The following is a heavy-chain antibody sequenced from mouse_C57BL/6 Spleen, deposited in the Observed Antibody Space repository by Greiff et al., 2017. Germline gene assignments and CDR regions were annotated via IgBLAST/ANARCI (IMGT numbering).Heavy chain of an antibody. Sequence: EVQLQESGPELVKPGASVKMSCKASGYTFTDYNMHWVKQSHGKSLEWIGYINPNNGGTRYNQKFKGKATLTVNKSSSTAYMELRSLTSEDSAVYYCARDYGSSYWYFDVWGTGTTVTVSS. CDR1: GYTFTDYN. J-gene: IGHJ1*03. V-gene: IGHV1-22*01. D-gene: IGHD1-1*01. CDR3: ARDYGSSYWYFDV. CDR2: INPNNGGT.